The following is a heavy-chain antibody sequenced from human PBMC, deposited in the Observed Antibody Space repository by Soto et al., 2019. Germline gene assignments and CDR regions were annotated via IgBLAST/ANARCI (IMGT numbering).Heavy chain of an antibody. D-gene: IGHD6-19*01. CDR3: AKDRRSSGWSSLNYFDY. V-gene: IGHV3-23*01. CDR2: ISGSGGST. J-gene: IGHJ4*02. Sequence: GGSLRLSCAASGFTFSSYAMSWVRQAPGKGLEWVSAISGSGGSTYYADSVKGRFTISRDNSKNTLYLQMNSLRAEDTAVYYCAKDRRSSGWSSLNYFDYWGQGTLVTVSS. CDR1: GFTFSSYA.